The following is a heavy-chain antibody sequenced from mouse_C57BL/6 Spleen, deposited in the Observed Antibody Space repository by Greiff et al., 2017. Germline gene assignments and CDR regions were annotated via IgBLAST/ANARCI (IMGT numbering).Heavy chain of an antibody. J-gene: IGHJ4*01. Sequence: QVHVKQPGAELVRPGSSVKLSCKASGYTFTSYWMDWVKQRPGQGLEWIGNIYPSDSETHYNQKFKDKATLTVDKSSSTAYMQLSSLTSEDSAVYYCARLYRETYYAMDYWGQGTSVTVSS. V-gene: IGHV1-61*01. CDR1: GYTFTSYW. CDR3: ARLYRETYYAMDY. CDR2: IYPSDSET. D-gene: IGHD2-12*01.